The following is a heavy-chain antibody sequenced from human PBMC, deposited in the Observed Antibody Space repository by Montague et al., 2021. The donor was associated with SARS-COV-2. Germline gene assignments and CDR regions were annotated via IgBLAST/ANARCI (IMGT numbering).Heavy chain of an antibody. J-gene: IGHJ4*02. CDR3: ARGLNDIPMMVVVVAGASLCFDS. D-gene: IGHD3-22*01. CDR1: GGSLSGYH. V-gene: IGHV4-34*01. CDR2: IDSSGNT. Sequence: SETLSLTCGVSGGSLSGYHWSWIRQSPGKGLEWIGEIDSSGNTIYNPSLKSRVIISLDTSNNQFSLQLSSVIAADTAVYYCARGLNDIPMMVVVVAGASLCFDSWGQGILVTVSS.